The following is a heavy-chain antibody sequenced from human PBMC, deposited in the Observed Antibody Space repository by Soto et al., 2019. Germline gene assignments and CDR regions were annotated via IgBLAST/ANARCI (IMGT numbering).Heavy chain of an antibody. D-gene: IGHD4-17*01. CDR1: GYTFTIYW. CDR3: ERPANTVADHFDL. Sequence: PXESLKISRQGSGYTFTIYWIGLVRQMPGKGLEWMGIIYPSDSDTRYSPSFQGQVTISADQSINTAYLQWDSLKASDTAIYYCERPANTVADHFDLWGQGTPVTVSS. CDR2: IYPSDSDT. J-gene: IGHJ4*02. V-gene: IGHV5-51*01.